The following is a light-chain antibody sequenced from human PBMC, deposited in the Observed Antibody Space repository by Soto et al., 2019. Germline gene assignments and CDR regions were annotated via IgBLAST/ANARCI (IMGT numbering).Light chain of an antibody. J-gene: IGLJ2*01. CDR2: EVN. Sequence: QSVLTQPPSASGSPGQSVTISCTGTSSDVGGYNYVSWYQQHPGRAPKLMIYEVNKRPSGVPDRFPGSKSGNTASLTVSGLQAEDEADYYCSSYAGSNNLGVFGGGTKVTVL. CDR3: SSYAGSNNLGV. V-gene: IGLV2-8*01. CDR1: SSDVGGYNY.